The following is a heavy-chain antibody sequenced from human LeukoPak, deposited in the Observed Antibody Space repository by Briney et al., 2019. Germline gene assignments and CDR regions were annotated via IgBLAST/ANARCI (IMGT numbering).Heavy chain of an antibody. Sequence: GGSLRLSCAASGFTFSSYGMHWVRQAPGKGLEWVSAISGSGGSTYYADSVKGRFTISRDNSKNTLYLQMNSLRAEDTAVYYCAKVRDYPSTLWYWGQGTLVTVSS. CDR2: ISGSGGST. D-gene: IGHD4-17*01. CDR3: AKVRDYPSTLWY. J-gene: IGHJ4*02. V-gene: IGHV3-23*01. CDR1: GFTFSSYG.